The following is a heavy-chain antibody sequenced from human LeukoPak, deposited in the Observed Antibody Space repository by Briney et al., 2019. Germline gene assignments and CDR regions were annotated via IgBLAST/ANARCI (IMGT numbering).Heavy chain of an antibody. CDR1: GSTFSDHY. D-gene: IGHD3-3*01. CDR2: TRNKANSYTT. V-gene: IGHV3-72*01. CDR3: ARTLRFLDLDY. J-gene: IGHJ4*02. Sequence: PGGSLRLSCAASGSTFSDHYMDWVRQAPGKGLEWVGRTRNKANSYTTEYAASVKGRFTISRDDSKNSLYLQMNSLRAEDTAVYYCARTLRFLDLDYWGQGTLVTVSS.